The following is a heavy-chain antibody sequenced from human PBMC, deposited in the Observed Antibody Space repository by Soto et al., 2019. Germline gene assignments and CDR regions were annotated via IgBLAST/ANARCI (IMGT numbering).Heavy chain of an antibody. D-gene: IGHD2-2*01. CDR2: INAGNGYT. Sequence: QVQLVQSGAEVKKPGASVKIYCKASGYTFTSYAMHWVRQAPGQRLEWMGWINAGNGYTKYSQKFQGRVTVTRDTSASTAYMALSILRSEDTAVYYCATAGDDCSTTTCYVIDYWGQGTLVTVSS. CDR1: GYTFTSYA. J-gene: IGHJ4*02. V-gene: IGHV1-3*01. CDR3: ATAGDDCSTTTCYVIDY.